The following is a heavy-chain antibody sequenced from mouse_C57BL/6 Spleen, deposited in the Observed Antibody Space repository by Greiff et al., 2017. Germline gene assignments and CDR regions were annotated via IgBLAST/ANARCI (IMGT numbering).Heavy chain of an antibody. Sequence: VKLMESGAELVRPGTSVKVSCKASGYAFTNYLIEWVKQRPGQGLEWIGVINPGSGGTNYNEKFKGKATLTADKSSSTAYMQLSSLTSEDSAVYFCARGGRGFAYWGQGTLVTVSA. CDR3: ARGGRGFAY. CDR2: INPGSGGT. J-gene: IGHJ3*01. V-gene: IGHV1-54*01. D-gene: IGHD3-3*01. CDR1: GYAFTNYL.